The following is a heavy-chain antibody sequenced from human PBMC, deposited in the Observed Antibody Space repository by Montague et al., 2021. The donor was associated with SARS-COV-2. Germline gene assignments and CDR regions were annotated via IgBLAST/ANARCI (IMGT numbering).Heavy chain of an antibody. CDR1: GFTLSSYW. D-gene: IGHD2-8*02. Sequence: LSCAASGFTLSSYWMYWVRQAPGKGLVWISRIHYDESSTNYADSVKGRFTISRDTAKNTLYLQMNSLRAEDTAVYYCARAYYTGLYPFDYWGQGTLVTVSS. J-gene: IGHJ4*02. CDR2: IHYDESST. V-gene: IGHV3-74*01. CDR3: ARAYYTGLYPFDY.